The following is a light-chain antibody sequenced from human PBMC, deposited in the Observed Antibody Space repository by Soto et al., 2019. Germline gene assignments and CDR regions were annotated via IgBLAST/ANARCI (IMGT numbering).Light chain of an antibody. Sequence: EIVLTQSPGTLSLSPGERATLSCRASQSVSSSYLAWYQQKPGQAPRLLIYDASTRATGIPDRISGSGSGTDFTLTISRLEPEDFAVYDCQQYGSSPWTFGQGTSVEIK. CDR3: QQYGSSPWT. CDR2: DAS. J-gene: IGKJ1*01. V-gene: IGKV3-20*01. CDR1: QSVSSSY.